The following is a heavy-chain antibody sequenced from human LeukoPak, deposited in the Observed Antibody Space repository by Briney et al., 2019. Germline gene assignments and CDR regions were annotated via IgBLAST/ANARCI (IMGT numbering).Heavy chain of an antibody. CDR1: GFTLSSYA. Sequence: GGSLRLSCAASGFTLSSYAMHWVRQAPGKGLEWVAVISYDGSNKYYADSVKGRFTISRDNSKNTLYLQMNSLRAEDTAVYYCAGPLSGSYHFDYWGQGTLVTVSS. D-gene: IGHD1-26*01. CDR3: AGPLSGSYHFDY. J-gene: IGHJ4*02. V-gene: IGHV3-30*04. CDR2: ISYDGSNK.